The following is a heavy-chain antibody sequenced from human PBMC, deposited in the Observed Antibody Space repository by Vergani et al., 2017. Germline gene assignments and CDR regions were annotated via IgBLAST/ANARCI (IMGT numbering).Heavy chain of an antibody. Sequence: AASGFTFTNFAMTWVRQAPGEGLEWVSGISGSGGFTYYADSVKGRFTISRDNSKNTMFLQMNNLRAEDTAVYYCAKDNVPGYYDSSGYCDYWGQGTLVTVSS. CDR3: AKDNVPGYYDSSGYCDY. CDR1: GFTFTNFA. V-gene: IGHV3-23*01. J-gene: IGHJ4*02. CDR2: ISGSGGFT. D-gene: IGHD3-22*01.